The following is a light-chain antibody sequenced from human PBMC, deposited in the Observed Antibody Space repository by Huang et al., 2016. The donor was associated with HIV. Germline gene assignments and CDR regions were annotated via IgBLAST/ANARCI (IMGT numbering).Light chain of an antibody. CDR1: QNISTY. Sequence: DLQMTQSPPSLSASVVDRVTITCRASQNISTYLNWYQHKSWKVPKRLIYGVSNLQNGAPSRFSGGGSGTDFTLTISSLQPEDFATYSCQQSYTTPWTFGQGTKVEV. CDR3: QQSYTTPWT. J-gene: IGKJ1*01. V-gene: IGKV1-39*01. CDR2: GVS.